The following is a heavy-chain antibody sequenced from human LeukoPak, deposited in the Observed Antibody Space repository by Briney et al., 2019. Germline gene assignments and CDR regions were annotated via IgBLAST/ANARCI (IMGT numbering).Heavy chain of an antibody. V-gene: IGHV3-30-3*01. D-gene: IGHD2-2*02. CDR3: ARDQQKIPLHAFDI. CDR2: ISYDGSNK. Sequence: GRSLRLSCAASGFTFGSYAMHWVRQAPGKGLEWVAVISYDGSNKYYADSVKGRVTISSDNSKNTLHLQMNSLRAEDTAVYYCARDQQKIPLHAFDIWGQGTMVTVSS. J-gene: IGHJ3*02. CDR1: GFTFGSYA.